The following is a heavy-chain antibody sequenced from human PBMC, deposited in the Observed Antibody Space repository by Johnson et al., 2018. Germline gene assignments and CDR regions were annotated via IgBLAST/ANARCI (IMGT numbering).Heavy chain of an antibody. Sequence: QVQLQESGPGLVKPSQTLSLTCTVSGGSISSGSYYWSWIRQPAGKGLEWIGRIYTSGSTNYNPSLKSRVTISVDTSKNQFSLKLSSVTAADTAVYYCAGRSGYYYDSSGYTSDAFDIWGQGTMVTVSS. CDR1: GGSISSGSYY. CDR3: AGRSGYYYDSSGYTSDAFDI. J-gene: IGHJ3*02. D-gene: IGHD3-22*01. CDR2: IYTSGST. V-gene: IGHV4-61*02.